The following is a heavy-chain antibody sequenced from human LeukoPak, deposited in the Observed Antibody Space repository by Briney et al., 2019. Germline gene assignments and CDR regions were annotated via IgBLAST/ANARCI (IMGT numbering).Heavy chain of an antibody. CDR1: GYTFTGYY. CDR3: ARSRGLTGYYSGAFDI. V-gene: IGHV1-2*02. D-gene: IGHD3-9*01. CDR2: INPNSGGT. Sequence: ASVKVSCKASGYTFTGYYMHWVRQAPGQGLEWMGWINPNSGGTNYAQKFQGRVTMTRDTSISTAYMELSRLRSDDTAVYYCARSRGLTGYYSGAFDIWGQGTMVTVSS. J-gene: IGHJ3*02.